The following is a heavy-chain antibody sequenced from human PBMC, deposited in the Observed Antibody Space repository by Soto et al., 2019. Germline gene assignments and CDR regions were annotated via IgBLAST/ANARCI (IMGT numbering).Heavy chain of an antibody. CDR3: ARAVGRNWFDP. Sequence: QVQLVQSGAEVKKPGASVKVSCKASGYTFTSYGISWVRQATGQGLEWMGWISAYNGNTNYAQKLQGRVTMTTDTSTSTADMELRSLRSDDTAVYYGARAVGRNWFDPWGQGTLVTVSS. CDR2: ISAYNGNT. V-gene: IGHV1-18*01. J-gene: IGHJ5*02. CDR1: GYTFTSYG.